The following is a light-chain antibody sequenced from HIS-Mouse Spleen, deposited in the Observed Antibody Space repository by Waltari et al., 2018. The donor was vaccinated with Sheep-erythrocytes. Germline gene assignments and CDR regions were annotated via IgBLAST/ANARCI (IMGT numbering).Light chain of an antibody. CDR3: QQANSFPPT. J-gene: IGKJ1*01. CDR2: AAS. Sequence: DIQMTQSPSSVSASVGDRVTITCRASQGFSSWLGWYQQKPGKAPKLLIYAASSLQSGVPSRFSGSGSGTDFTLTISSLQPEDFATYYCQQANSFPPTFGQGTKVEIK. CDR1: QGFSSW. V-gene: IGKV1-12*01.